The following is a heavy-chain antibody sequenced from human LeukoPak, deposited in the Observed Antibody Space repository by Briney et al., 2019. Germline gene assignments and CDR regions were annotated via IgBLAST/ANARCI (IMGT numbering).Heavy chain of an antibody. CDR3: AKGAPRGWYYFDY. CDR2: ISWNSGSI. J-gene: IGHJ4*02. V-gene: IGHV3-9*01. Sequence: GGSLRLSCAASGFTFSTYAMSWVRQAPGKGLEWVSIISWNSGSIGYADSVKGRFTISRDNAKNSLYLQMNSLRAEDTALYYCAKGAPRGWYYFDYWGQGTLVTVSS. D-gene: IGHD6-19*01. CDR1: GFTFSTYA.